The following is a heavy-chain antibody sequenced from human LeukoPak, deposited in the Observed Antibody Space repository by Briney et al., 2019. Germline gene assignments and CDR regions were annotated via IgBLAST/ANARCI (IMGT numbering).Heavy chain of an antibody. V-gene: IGHV4-34*01. CDR1: GGSFSGYY. CDR2: INHSGST. J-gene: IGHJ1*01. D-gene: IGHD3-22*01. CDR3: ARGDYDSSGYYVEAPFQH. Sequence: SETLSLTCAVYGGSFSGYYWSWIRQPPGKGPEWIGEINHSGSTNYNPSLKSRVTISVDTSKNQFSLKLSSVTAADTAVYYCARGDYDSSGYYVEAPFQHWGQGTLVTVSS.